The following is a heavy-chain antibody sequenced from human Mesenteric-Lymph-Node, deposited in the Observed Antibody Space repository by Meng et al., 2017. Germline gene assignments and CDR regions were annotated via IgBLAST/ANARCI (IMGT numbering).Heavy chain of an antibody. V-gene: IGHV4-4*02. Sequence: QESGPGLVKPAGTLSRTCTVSGDSISSDIWWSWVRQPPGKGLEWIGEVYHRGDTNYNPSLKSRVVISVDRSKNQFSLNLSSVTAADTAVYYCGRDQGRQLINHWGQGTLVTVSS. J-gene: IGHJ4*02. CDR1: GDSISSDIW. CDR2: VYHRGDT. CDR3: GRDQGRQLINH. D-gene: IGHD1-1*01.